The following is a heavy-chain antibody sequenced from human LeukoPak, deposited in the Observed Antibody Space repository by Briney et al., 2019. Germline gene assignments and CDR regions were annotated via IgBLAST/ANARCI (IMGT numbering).Heavy chain of an antibody. V-gene: IGHV1-46*01. CDR1: GYNFVNHY. Sequence: ASVKVSCKASGYNFVNHYMHWVRQAPGQGLVWMGIIMPSGGNTNYAQTFQDRLTMTRDMSTTTVYMEVRSLTSDDTAIYYCAREATDGGSDFWGQGTLVTVSS. J-gene: IGHJ4*02. CDR3: AREATDGGSDF. D-gene: IGHD6-25*01. CDR2: IMPSGGNT.